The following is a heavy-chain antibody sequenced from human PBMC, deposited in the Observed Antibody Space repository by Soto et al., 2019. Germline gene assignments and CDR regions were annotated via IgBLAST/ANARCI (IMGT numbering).Heavy chain of an antibody. J-gene: IGHJ6*02. Sequence: QVQLVQSGAEVKKPGSSVKVSCKASGGTFSSYAISWVRQAPGQGLEWMGGIIPIFGTANYAQKFQGRVTITADESTSTAYMELSSLRSEDTAVYYCASGYCTNGVCYTPYYYSGMDVWGQGTTVTVSS. CDR2: IIPIFGTA. V-gene: IGHV1-69*01. CDR1: GGTFSSYA. D-gene: IGHD2-8*01. CDR3: ASGYCTNGVCYTPYYYSGMDV.